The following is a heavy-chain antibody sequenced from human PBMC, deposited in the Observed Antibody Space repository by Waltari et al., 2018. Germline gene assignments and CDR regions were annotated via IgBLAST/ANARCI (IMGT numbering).Heavy chain of an antibody. CDR2: SIPIFGTA. CDR3: ARSEPSGVSYWYFDL. D-gene: IGHD1-26*01. V-gene: IGHV1-69*01. CDR1: GGTFSSYA. J-gene: IGHJ2*01. Sequence: QVQLVQSGAEVKKPGSSVKVSCKASGGTFSSYAISWVRQAPGQGLEWMGGSIPIFGTANYAQKCQGRVTITADEATSTAYMELSSLRSEDTAVYYCARSEPSGVSYWYFDLWGRGTLVTVSS.